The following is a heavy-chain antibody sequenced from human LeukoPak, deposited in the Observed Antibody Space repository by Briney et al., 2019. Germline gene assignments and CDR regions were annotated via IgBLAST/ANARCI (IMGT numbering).Heavy chain of an antibody. V-gene: IGHV1-18*01. D-gene: IGHD2-2*01. CDR2: ICVYNGNT. CDR3: AGDRRYCSSTSCYHPFDY. J-gene: IGHJ4*02. CDR1: GYTFTSYS. Sequence: ASAKVSCKASGYTFTSYSTSWVRPAPGQGLERMGWICVYNGNTNNAQTLKGRVTMTTDTSTSTAYMELRTLRSEATAVYYCAGDRRYCSSTSCYHPFDYWGQGTLVTVSS.